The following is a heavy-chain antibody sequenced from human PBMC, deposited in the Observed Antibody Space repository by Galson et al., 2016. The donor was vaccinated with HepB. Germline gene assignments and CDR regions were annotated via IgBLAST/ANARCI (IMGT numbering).Heavy chain of an antibody. V-gene: IGHV1-46*01. Sequence: PGQGLEWMGIINPSGGSTSYAQNFQGRVTMTRDTSTSTVYMELSSLRSEDSAMYYCAREGATSIGGFGYWGQGTLVTVSS. D-gene: IGHD1-26*01. CDR2: INPSGGST. CDR3: AREGATSIGGFGY. J-gene: IGHJ4*02.